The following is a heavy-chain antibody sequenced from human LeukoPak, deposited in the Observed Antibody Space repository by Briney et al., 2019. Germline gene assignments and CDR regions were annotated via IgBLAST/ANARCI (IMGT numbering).Heavy chain of an antibody. J-gene: IGHJ1*01. V-gene: IGHV3-21*01. Sequence: GGSLRLSCAASGFTFSSYSMNWVRQAPGKGLEWVSSISSSSSYIYYADSVKGRFTISRDNAKNSLYLQMNSLRAEDTAVYYCASSGVAGTPHEYFQHWGQGTLVTVSS. D-gene: IGHD6-19*01. CDR2: ISSSSSYI. CDR1: GFTFSSYS. CDR3: ASSGVAGTPHEYFQH.